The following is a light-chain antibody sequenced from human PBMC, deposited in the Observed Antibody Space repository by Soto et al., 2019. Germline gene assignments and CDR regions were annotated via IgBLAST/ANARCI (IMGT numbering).Light chain of an antibody. V-gene: IGKV3-15*01. CDR3: QQYNNWRPYT. J-gene: IGKJ2*01. CDR2: GAS. CDR1: QSVSSN. Sequence: EIVMTQSPATLSVCPGERATLSCRASQSVSSNLAWYQQKPGQAPRLLIYGASTRATGIPARFSGSGSGTEFTLTISSLQSEDFAVYYCQQYNNWRPYTFGQGTKLEIK.